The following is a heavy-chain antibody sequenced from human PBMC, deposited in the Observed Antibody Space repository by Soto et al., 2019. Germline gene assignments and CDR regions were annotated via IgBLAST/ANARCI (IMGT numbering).Heavy chain of an antibody. J-gene: IGHJ5*02. CDR2: ISYDGSNK. CDR1: GFTFSSYA. Sequence: SLRLSCAASGFTFSSYAMHWVRQAPGKGLEWVAVISYDGSNKYYADSVKGRFTISRDISKNTLYLQMNSLRAEDTAVYYCAREARVTMIVVVPNWFDPWGQGTLVTVSS. V-gene: IGHV3-30-3*01. CDR3: AREARVTMIVVVPNWFDP. D-gene: IGHD3-22*01.